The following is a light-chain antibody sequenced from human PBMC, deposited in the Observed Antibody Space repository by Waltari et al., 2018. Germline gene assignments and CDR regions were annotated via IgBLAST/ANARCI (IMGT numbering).Light chain of an antibody. CDR2: DVR. J-gene: IGLJ3*02. Sequence: QSALPQPAPVSGSPGQPITISCTGTSSDVGGYNYVSWYQQHPGKAPKLMIFDVRKRPSGVSNRFSGSKSGSTASLTISGLQAEDEADFYCNSYTSSSTWVFGGGTKLTVL. CDR3: NSYTSSSTWV. V-gene: IGLV2-14*01. CDR1: SSDVGGYNY.